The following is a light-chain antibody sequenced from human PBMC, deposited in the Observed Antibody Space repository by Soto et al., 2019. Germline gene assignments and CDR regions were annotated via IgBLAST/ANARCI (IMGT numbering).Light chain of an antibody. CDR1: SNDVGSYDL. J-gene: IGLJ1*01. Sequence: QSALAQPASVSGSPGQSITISCTGTSNDVGSYDLVSWYQQHPVKAPKLMIYEGSKWPSGVSNRFSGSKSGNTASLTISGLLAEDEADYYCCSYAGSSTYVFGTGTKLTVL. CDR3: CSYAGSSTYV. CDR2: EGS. V-gene: IGLV2-23*01.